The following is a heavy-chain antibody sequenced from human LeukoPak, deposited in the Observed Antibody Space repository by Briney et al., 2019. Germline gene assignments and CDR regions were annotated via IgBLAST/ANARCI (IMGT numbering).Heavy chain of an antibody. CDR2: ISWTGDRT. J-gene: IGHJ4*02. CDR1: GYNFDDYA. D-gene: IGHD3-10*01. V-gene: IGHV3-9*01. Sequence: GRSLRLSCAASGYNFDDYAMHWVRQGPGKGLEWVASISWTGDRTVYAESVKGRFTISRDNAKNSHFLQMNSLRTEDTALYYCAKDIDYGSGSYYKSLDYWGQGTLVTVSS. CDR3: AKDIDYGSGSYYKSLDY.